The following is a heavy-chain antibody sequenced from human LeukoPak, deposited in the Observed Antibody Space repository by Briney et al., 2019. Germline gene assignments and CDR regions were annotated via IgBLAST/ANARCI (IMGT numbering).Heavy chain of an antibody. D-gene: IGHD6-13*01. CDR3: ARDLKLAYSDY. CDR2: INPNSGGT. J-gene: IGHJ4*02. CDR1: GYTFTGYY. Sequence: ASVKVSCKASGYTFTGYYMHWVRQAPGQGLEWMGWINPNSGGTNYAQKFQGRVTMTRDTSISTAYMELSRLRSDDTAVYCCARDLKLAYSDYWGQVTLVTVSS. V-gene: IGHV1-2*02.